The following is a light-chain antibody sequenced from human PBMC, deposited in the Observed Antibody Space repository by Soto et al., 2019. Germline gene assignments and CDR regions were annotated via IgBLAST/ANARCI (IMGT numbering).Light chain of an antibody. J-gene: IGLJ1*01. CDR3: SSYTSSSTFHV. V-gene: IGLV2-14*01. CDR1: SSDVGDYNY. CDR2: DVS. Sequence: QSVLTRPASVSGSPGQSVTISCTGTSSDVGDYNYVSWYQHHPGKAPKLMIYDVSNRPSGVSNRFSGSKSGNTASLTISGLQAEDEADYYCSSYTSSSTFHVFGTGTKVTVL.